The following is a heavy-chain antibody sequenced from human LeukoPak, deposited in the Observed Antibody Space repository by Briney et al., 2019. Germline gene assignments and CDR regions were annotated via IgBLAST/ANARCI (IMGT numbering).Heavy chain of an antibody. CDR3: ARELYSSSWYARGWFDP. V-gene: IGHV4-34*01. J-gene: IGHJ5*02. CDR2: INHSGST. Sequence: SETLSLTCAVYGGSFSGYYWSWIRQPPGKGLEWIGEINHSGSTNYNPSLKSRVTISVDTSKNQFSLKLSSVTAADTAVYYCARELYSSSWYARGWFDPWGQGTLVAVSS. D-gene: IGHD6-13*01. CDR1: GGSFSGYY.